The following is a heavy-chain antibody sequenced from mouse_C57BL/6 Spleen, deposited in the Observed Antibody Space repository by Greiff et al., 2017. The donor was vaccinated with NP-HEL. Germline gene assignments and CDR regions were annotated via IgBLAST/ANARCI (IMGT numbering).Heavy chain of an antibody. Sequence: VQLKESGAELVKPGASVKISCKASGYAFSSYWMNWVKQRPGKGLEWIGQIYPGDGDTNYNGKFKGKATLTADKSSSTAYMQLSSLTSEDSAVYFCARVTSYYFDYWGQGTTLTVSS. CDR2: IYPGDGDT. CDR1: GYAFSSYW. CDR3: ARVTSYYFDY. V-gene: IGHV1-80*01. D-gene: IGHD2-1*01. J-gene: IGHJ2*01.